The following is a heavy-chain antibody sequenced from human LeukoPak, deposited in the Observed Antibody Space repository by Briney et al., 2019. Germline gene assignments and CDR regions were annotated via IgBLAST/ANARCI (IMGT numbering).Heavy chain of an antibody. CDR1: GFTFSSYW. Sequence: PGGSLRLSCAASGFTFSSYWMSWVRQAPGKGLEWVANIKQDGSEKYYVDSVKGRFTISRDNAKNSLYLQMNSLRAEDTAVYYCARDPFTVTTSLSQVFWGKGTTVTVSS. D-gene: IGHD4-11*01. CDR2: IKQDGSEK. V-gene: IGHV3-7*01. J-gene: IGHJ6*04. CDR3: ARDPFTVTTSLSQVF.